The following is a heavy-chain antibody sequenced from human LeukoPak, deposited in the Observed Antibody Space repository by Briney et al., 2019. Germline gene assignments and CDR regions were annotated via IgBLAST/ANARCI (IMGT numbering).Heavy chain of an antibody. J-gene: IGHJ6*04. V-gene: IGHV3-48*03. CDR3: AELGITMIGGV. D-gene: IGHD3-10*02. Sequence: GGSLRLSCAASGFTFSSYEMNWVRQAPGKGLEWVSYISSSGSTVYYADSVKGRFTISRDNAKNSLYLQMNSLRAEDTAVYYCAELGITMIGGVWGKGTTVTIPS. CDR1: GFTFSSYE. CDR2: ISSSGSTV.